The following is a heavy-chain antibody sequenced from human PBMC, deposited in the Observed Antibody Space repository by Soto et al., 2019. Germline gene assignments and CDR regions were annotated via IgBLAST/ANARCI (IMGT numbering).Heavy chain of an antibody. J-gene: IGHJ4*02. CDR3: ARDFFPHRVFDTAAVLGFDY. V-gene: IGHV3-30-3*01. CDR1: GFTFGDYA. D-gene: IGHD5-18*01. CDR2: VSYDGSNT. Sequence: QVQLVESGGGVFQPGRSLRLSCAASGFTFGDYAIHWVRQAPGKGLEWVAVVSYDGSNTYYADSVKGRFTISRDTSKRTLYLQLKSLRAEDTAVYYCARDFFPHRVFDTAAVLGFDYWGQGTLVTVSS.